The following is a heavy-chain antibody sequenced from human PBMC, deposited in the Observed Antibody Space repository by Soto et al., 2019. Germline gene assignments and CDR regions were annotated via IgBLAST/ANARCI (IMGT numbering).Heavy chain of an antibody. CDR1: GGTISRNY. D-gene: IGHD2-21*02. J-gene: IGHJ6*02. CDR2: MYNTGST. Sequence: QVQLQESGPGLVKPSETLSLTCTVSGGTISRNYWSWIRQPPGKGLEWIGYMYNTGSTAYNPSFKRRVTISVDTSKDQFSLKLNSVAAADTAVYYCARDLWGYCGTDCYPLDVWGQGTTVTFSS. V-gene: IGHV4-59*01. CDR3: ARDLWGYCGTDCYPLDV.